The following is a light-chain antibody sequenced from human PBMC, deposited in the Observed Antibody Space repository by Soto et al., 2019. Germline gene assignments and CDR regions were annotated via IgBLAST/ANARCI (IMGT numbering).Light chain of an antibody. Sequence: QSVLTQPASVSGSPGQSITISRTGTSSDVGGYNYVSWYQQHPGKAPKLMIYEVSNRPSGVSNRFSGSKSGNTASLTISGLQAEDEADYYCSSYTSGSTPCVFGTGTKV. CDR2: EVS. CDR3: SSYTSGSTPCV. V-gene: IGLV2-14*01. CDR1: SSDVGGYNY. J-gene: IGLJ1*01.